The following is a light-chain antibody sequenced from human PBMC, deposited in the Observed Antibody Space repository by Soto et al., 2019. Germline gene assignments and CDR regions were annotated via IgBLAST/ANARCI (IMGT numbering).Light chain of an antibody. J-gene: IGKJ1*01. V-gene: IGKV1-9*01. CDR2: TAS. CDR3: QHLKTYPQT. Sequence: DFQLTQSPSFLSASIGDRVTITCRASQAISNYLAWYQQKPGKAPKLLIYTASTLQSGIPSRFSGSGSGTEFTLTISSLQPEDFATYYCQHLKTYPQTFGQGTKVDIK. CDR1: QAISNY.